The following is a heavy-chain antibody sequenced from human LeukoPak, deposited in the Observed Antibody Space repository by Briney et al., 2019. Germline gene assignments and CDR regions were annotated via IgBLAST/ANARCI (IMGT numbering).Heavy chain of an antibody. D-gene: IGHD4-17*01. V-gene: IGHV3-73*01. Sequence: GGSLRLSCAASGFTFSGSAMHWVRQASGKGLEWVGRIRSKANSYATAYAASVKGRLTISRDDSKNTAYLQMNSLKTEDTAVYYCTSASASTVTTPPHYYYYYYMDVWAKGPRSPSP. CDR1: GFTFSGSA. CDR3: TSASASTVTTPPHYYYYYYMDV. CDR2: IRSKANSYAT. J-gene: IGHJ6*03.